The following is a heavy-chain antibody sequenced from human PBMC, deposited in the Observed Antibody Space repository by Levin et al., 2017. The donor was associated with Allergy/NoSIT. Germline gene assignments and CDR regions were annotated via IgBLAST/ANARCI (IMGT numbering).Heavy chain of an antibody. CDR1: GGSISSSSYY. J-gene: IGHJ4*02. D-gene: IGHD6-19*01. CDR3: ARARHSGGWTATFDF. V-gene: IGHV4-39*07. Sequence: SETLSLTCTVSGGSISSSSYYWGWIRQPPGKGLEWIGTIYYSGSTYYNPSLESRVTISVDTSKNQFSLKLSSVTAADTAVYYCARARHSGGWTATFDFWGQGTLVTFPS. CDR2: IYYSGST.